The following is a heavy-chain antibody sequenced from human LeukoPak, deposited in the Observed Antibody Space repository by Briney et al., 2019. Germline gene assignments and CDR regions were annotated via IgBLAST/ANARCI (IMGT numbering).Heavy chain of an antibody. J-gene: IGHJ3*02. CDR3: AKDLQQLVLDAFDI. CDR1: GFTFSSYS. CDR2: ISSTSRHK. Sequence: AGGSLRLSCAASGFTFSSYSMNWVRQAPGKGLEWVSSISSTSRHKYYADSVKGRFTISRDNAKNSLYLQMNSLRAEDMALCYCAKDLQQLVLDAFDIWGQGTMVTVSS. V-gene: IGHV3-21*04. D-gene: IGHD6-13*01.